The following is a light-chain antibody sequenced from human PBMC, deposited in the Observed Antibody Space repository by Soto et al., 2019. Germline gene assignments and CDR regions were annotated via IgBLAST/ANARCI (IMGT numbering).Light chain of an antibody. Sequence: EIVLTQSPDTLSFSPGERATLSCRAGQSVGTRLAWYQHKTGQAPSLLMSGASSRATGIPDRFSGSGSETDFTLTISRLEPEDFALYYCQHYQVGQPIAFGRGTRLEIK. V-gene: IGKV3-20*01. CDR1: QSVGTR. CDR3: QHYQVGQPIA. J-gene: IGKJ5*01. CDR2: GAS.